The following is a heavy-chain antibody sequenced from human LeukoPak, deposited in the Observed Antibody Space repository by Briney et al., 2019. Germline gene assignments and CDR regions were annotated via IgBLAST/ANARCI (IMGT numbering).Heavy chain of an antibody. CDR2: ISYDGSNK. V-gene: IGHV3-30-3*01. D-gene: IGHD5-12*01. J-gene: IGHJ5*02. CDR1: GFTFSDYY. Sequence: GGSLRLSCAASGFTFSDYYMTWIRQAPGKGLEWVAVISYDGSNKYYADSVKGRFTISRDNSKNTLYLQMNSLRAEDTAVYYCARAYSGYDRWGQGTLVTVSS. CDR3: ARAYSGYDR.